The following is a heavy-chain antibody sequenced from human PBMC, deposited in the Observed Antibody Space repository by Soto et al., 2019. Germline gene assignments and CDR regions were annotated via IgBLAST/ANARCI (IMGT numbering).Heavy chain of an antibody. Sequence: QVQLQQWGAGLLKPSETLSLSCAVYGASFSGYYGKWIRQPPGKGLERIGEINQSGSTNYSPALKTRVTISVDTSKKQFSLRVSSVTAADTAVYYCARRFSGTGRYCDYWGQGTLVTVSS. V-gene: IGHV4-34*02. CDR2: INQSGST. CDR1: GASFSGYY. CDR3: ARRFSGTGRYCDY. D-gene: IGHD1-1*01. J-gene: IGHJ4*02.